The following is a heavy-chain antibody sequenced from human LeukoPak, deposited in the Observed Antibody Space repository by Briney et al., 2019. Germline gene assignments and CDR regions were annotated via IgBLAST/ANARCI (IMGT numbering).Heavy chain of an antibody. Sequence: PSETLSLTCAVYGGSFSGYYWSWIRQPPGKGLEWIGEISHSGSTNYNPSLKSRVTISVDTSKNQFSLKLSSVTAADTAVYYCARGIAARYWGQGTLVTVSS. D-gene: IGHD6-6*01. CDR3: ARGIAARY. CDR2: ISHSGST. CDR1: GGSFSGYY. J-gene: IGHJ4*02. V-gene: IGHV4-34*01.